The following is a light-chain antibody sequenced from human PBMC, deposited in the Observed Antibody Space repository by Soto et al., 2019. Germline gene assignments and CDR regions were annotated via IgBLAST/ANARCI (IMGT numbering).Light chain of an antibody. CDR1: QNISRS. J-gene: IGKJ1*01. V-gene: IGKV3-15*01. CDR3: HQYNGWPRT. CDR2: GTS. Sequence: MNKYPGTLAVSPGETARHSRRASQNISRSLAWYQQKPGQGPSLLIYGTSTRAGGVSARFSGGGSGTEFTLSLTSLHSEDFVVYYCHQYNGWPRTFGQPAKV.